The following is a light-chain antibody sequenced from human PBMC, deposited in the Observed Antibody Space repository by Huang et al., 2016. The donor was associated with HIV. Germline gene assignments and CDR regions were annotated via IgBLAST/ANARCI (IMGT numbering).Light chain of an antibody. V-gene: IGKV1-6*01. CDR2: DAS. CDR1: RGIRND. J-gene: IGKJ4*01. Sequence: AIQMTQSPSSLSASVGDRATIPCRARRGIRNDLGWYQQKPGKAPKLLIYDASTLQSGVPARFGVSGSGTDVTLTISSLQPGDFATYYCLQDYAYPLTFGGGTKVEI. CDR3: LQDYAYPLT.